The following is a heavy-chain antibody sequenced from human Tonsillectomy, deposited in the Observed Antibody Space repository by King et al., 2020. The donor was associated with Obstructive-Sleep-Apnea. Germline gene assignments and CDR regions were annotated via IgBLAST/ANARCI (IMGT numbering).Heavy chain of an antibody. Sequence: VQLVESGAEVKKPGESLRISCKGSGYSFTSYWISWVRQMPGKGLEWMGRIDTSDSYTNYSPSFQGHVTISVDKSIGTAYLQWSSLKASDTAKYYCARHGSGSDYWGQGTLVTVSS. CDR3: ARHGSGSDY. J-gene: IGHJ4*02. D-gene: IGHD6-19*01. CDR2: IDTSDSYT. V-gene: IGHV5-10-1*01. CDR1: GYSFTSYW.